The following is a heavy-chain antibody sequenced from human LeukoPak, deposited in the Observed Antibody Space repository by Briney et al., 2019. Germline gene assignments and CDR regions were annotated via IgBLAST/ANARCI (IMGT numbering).Heavy chain of an antibody. Sequence: GGSLRLSCVASGLTIGSRYMNWVRQAPGKGLEWVSALYLAGNTYYADSVRGRFTISRDNSKNTLYLQVNNLRVEDTAIYYCACGDGYNLFQHWGQGTLVAVSS. D-gene: IGHD5-24*01. CDR1: GLTIGSRY. CDR2: LYLAGNT. J-gene: IGHJ1*01. CDR3: ACGDGYNLFQH. V-gene: IGHV3-53*01.